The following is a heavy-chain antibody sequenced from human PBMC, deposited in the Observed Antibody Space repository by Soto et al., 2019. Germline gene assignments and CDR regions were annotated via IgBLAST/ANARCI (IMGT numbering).Heavy chain of an antibody. CDR1: GFTFNNFA. Sequence: LRLSCAASGFTFNNFAMHWVRQAPGKGLEWVAVISYDGGDKYYADSVKGRFTISRDNSKNTLYLQMNGLRAEDTAVYYCARDLSTGAADSYFDYWNQGALVTVSS. J-gene: IGHJ4*02. CDR3: ARDLSTGAADSYFDY. V-gene: IGHV3-30*03. D-gene: IGHD6-13*01. CDR2: ISYDGGDK.